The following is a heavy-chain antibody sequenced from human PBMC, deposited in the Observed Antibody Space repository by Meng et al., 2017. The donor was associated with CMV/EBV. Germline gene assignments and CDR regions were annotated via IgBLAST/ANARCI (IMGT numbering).Heavy chain of an antibody. Sequence: GESLKISCAASGFTFSDYYMSWIRQAPGKGLEWVSSISSSSSYIYYADSVKGRFTISRDNAKNSLYLQMNSLRAEDTAVYYCARTKQLVRFDYWGQGTLVTVSS. CDR2: ISSSSSYI. V-gene: IGHV3-11*06. J-gene: IGHJ4*02. CDR1: GFTFSDYY. CDR3: ARTKQLVRFDY. D-gene: IGHD6-13*01.